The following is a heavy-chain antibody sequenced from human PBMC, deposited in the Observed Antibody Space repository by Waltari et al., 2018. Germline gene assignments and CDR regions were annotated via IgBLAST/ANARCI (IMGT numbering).Heavy chain of an antibody. CDR2: IYHSGST. V-gene: IGHV4-38-2*01. D-gene: IGHD4-17*01. CDR3: ACATVTTLDY. CDR1: GYSISSGYY. J-gene: IGHJ4*02. Sequence: QVQLQESGPGLVKPSATLSLTCAVSGYSISSGYYWGWIRQPPGKGLEWIGGIYHSGSTYYNPSLKSRVTISVDTSKNQFSLKLGSVTAADTAVYYCACATVTTLDYWGQGTLVTVSS.